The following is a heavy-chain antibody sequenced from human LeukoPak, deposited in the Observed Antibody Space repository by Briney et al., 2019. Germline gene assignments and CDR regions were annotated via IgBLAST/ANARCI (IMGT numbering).Heavy chain of an antibody. CDR3: ARNMVD. CDR1: GGSFSGYY. J-gene: IGHJ4*02. D-gene: IGHD3-10*01. Sequence: SETLSLTGAVYGGSFSGYYWSWIRQPPGKGLEWIGEINHSGSTNYNPSLKSRVTISVDTSKNQFSLKLSSVNAAGTAVYYCARNMVDWGQGTLVTVSS. CDR2: INHSGST. V-gene: IGHV4-34*01.